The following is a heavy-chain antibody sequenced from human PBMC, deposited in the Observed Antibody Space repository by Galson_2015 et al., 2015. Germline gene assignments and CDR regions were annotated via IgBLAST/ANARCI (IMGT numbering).Heavy chain of an antibody. CDR1: GGTFSSYT. J-gene: IGHJ2*01. Sequence: SVKVSCKASGGTFSSYTISWVRQAPGQGLEWMGRIIPILGIANYAQKFQGRVTITADKSTSTAYMELSSLRSEDTAVYYCNHQGYCSSTSCPRSYWYFDLWGRGTLVTVSS. CDR3: NHQGYCSSTSCPRSYWYFDL. CDR2: IIPILGIA. D-gene: IGHD2-2*01. V-gene: IGHV1-69*02.